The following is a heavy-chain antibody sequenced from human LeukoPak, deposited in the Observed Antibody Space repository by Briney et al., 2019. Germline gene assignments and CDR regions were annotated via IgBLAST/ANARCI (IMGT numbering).Heavy chain of an antibody. CDR2: ISAYNGNT. V-gene: IGHV1-18*01. CDR1: GYTFTSYG. J-gene: IGHJ4*02. Sequence: ASVKVSCKASGYTFTSYGISWVRQAPGQGLEWMGWISAYNGNTNYAQKLQGRVTMTTDTSTSTAYMELRSLRSDDTAVYYCARDPGGIVVVTAIHDYWGQGTLVTVSS. D-gene: IGHD2-21*02. CDR3: ARDPGGIVVVTAIHDY.